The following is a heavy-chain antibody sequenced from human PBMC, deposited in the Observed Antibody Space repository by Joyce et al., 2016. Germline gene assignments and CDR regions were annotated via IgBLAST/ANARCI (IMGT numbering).Heavy chain of an antibody. CDR2: IYHSGNT. D-gene: IGHD3-10*01. J-gene: IGHJ4*02. CDR1: GDSFTTGGYA. V-gene: IGHV4-30-2*01. CDR3: ARAPRGPGYFDS. Sequence: QLLLQESGPGLVNTSQTLSLTCAVSGDSFTTGGYAWNWIRQPPGKGLEWIGDIYHSGNTHFTPSLQSRVTISLDRSKSQFSLKLSSVTAADTAVYYCARAPRGPGYFDSWGQGTLVTVSS.